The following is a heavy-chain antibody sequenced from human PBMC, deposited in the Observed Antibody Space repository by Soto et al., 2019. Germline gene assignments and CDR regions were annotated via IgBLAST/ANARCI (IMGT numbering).Heavy chain of an antibody. CDR1: GVSISSGGYY. J-gene: IGHJ4*02. V-gene: IGHV4-31*03. CDR2: IFYSGTT. CDR3: AKNRPWDY. Sequence: SETLSLTCTVSGVSISSGGYYWSWIRQHPGKGLEWIGYIFYSGTTYYNPSLKSRVTISVDTSKNQFSLKLSSVTAADTAVYYCAKNRPWDYWGQGTLVTVS.